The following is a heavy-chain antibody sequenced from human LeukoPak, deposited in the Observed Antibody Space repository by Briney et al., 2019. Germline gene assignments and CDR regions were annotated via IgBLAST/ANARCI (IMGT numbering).Heavy chain of an antibody. D-gene: IGHD6-13*01. CDR3: ARGGRSSSTNRYFDY. V-gene: IGHV4-30-4*01. CDR2: IYYSGST. Sequence: PSETLSPTCTVSGGSISSGDYYWGWIRQPPGKGLEWIGYIYYSGSTYYNPSLKSRVTISVDTSKNQFSLKLSSVTAADTAVYYCARGGRSSSTNRYFDYWGQGTLVTVSS. J-gene: IGHJ4*02. CDR1: GGSISSGDYY.